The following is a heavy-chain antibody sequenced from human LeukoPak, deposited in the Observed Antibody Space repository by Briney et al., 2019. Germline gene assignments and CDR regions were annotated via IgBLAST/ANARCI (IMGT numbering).Heavy chain of an antibody. CDR2: INPNSGGT. V-gene: IGHV1-2*02. D-gene: IGHD3-10*01. J-gene: IGHJ4*02. CDR3: ARGEVRYYYGSGSPQDNDY. Sequence: GASVKVSCKASGYTFTGYYMHWVRQAPGQGLEWMGWINPNSGGTNYAQKFQGRVTMTRDTSISTAYMELSRLRSDDTAVYCCARGEVRYYYGSGSPQDNDYWGQGTLVTVSS. CDR1: GYTFTGYY.